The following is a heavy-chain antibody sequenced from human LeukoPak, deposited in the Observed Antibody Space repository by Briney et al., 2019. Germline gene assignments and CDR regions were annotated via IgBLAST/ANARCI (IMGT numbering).Heavy chain of an antibody. D-gene: IGHD2-2*02. V-gene: IGHV4-39*01. CDR3: ARHGKYCSSTSCYIPVRKPTQPRDAFDI. CDR2: IYYSGSI. Sequence: PSETLSLTCTVSGDSISSSRYYWGWIRQPPGKGLEWIGSIYYSGSIWYHPSLKSRVTISVDTSKNQFSLKLSSVTAADTAVYYCARHGKYCSSTSCYIPVRKPTQPRDAFDIWGQGTMVTVSS. CDR1: GDSISSSRYY. J-gene: IGHJ3*02.